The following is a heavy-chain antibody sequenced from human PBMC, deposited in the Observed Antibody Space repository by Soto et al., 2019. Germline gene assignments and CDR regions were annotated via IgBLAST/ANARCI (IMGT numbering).Heavy chain of an antibody. V-gene: IGHV2-5*02. Sequence: SGPTLANHTQTLTQNCTLSGFSLTTRGLGVGWVRQPPGRALEWLALIYWDDDKRYSPSLESRFTITKDTSKNQVVLTMTNMDPVDTATYYCAHSVSPRVFDHWGQGTLVTVSS. CDR2: IYWDDDK. J-gene: IGHJ4*02. CDR3: AHSVSPRVFDH. CDR1: GFSLTTRGLG.